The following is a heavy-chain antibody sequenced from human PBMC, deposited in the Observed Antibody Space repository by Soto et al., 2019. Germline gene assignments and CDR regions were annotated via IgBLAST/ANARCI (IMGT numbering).Heavy chain of an antibody. Sequence: QVQLVQSGAEVKKPGSSVKVSCKASGGTFSSYAISWVRQAPGQGLEWMGGIIPIFGTANYAQKFQGRVTITADESTSTAYMELSSLISEDTTVYYCALIVVVPAASYYYYYYGMDVWGQGTTVTVSS. D-gene: IGHD2-2*01. CDR3: ALIVVVPAASYYYYYYGMDV. CDR2: IIPIFGTA. V-gene: IGHV1-69*01. J-gene: IGHJ6*02. CDR1: GGTFSSYA.